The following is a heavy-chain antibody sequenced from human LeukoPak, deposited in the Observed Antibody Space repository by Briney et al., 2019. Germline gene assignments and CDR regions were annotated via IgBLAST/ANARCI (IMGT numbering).Heavy chain of an antibody. CDR2: INPNSGGT. V-gene: IGHV1-2*02. CDR1: GYTFTGYY. D-gene: IGHD5-18*01. J-gene: IGHJ4*02. CDR3: ARADSYGPPFDY. Sequence: ASVKVSCKASGYTFTGYYMHWVRQASGQGLEWTGWINPNSGGTNYAQKFQGRVTMTRDTSISTAYMELSRLRSDDTAVYYCARADSYGPPFDYWGQGTLVTVSS.